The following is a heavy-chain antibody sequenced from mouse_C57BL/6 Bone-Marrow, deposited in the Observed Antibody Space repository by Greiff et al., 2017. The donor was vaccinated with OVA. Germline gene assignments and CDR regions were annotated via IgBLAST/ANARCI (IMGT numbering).Heavy chain of an antibody. CDR1: GFTFSSYA. CDR2: ISDGGSYT. J-gene: IGHJ3*01. D-gene: IGHD1-1*01. Sequence: EVQGVESGGGLVKPGGSLKLSCAASGFTFSSYAMSWVRQTPEKRLEWVATISDGGSYTYYPDNVKGRFTISRDNAKNNLYLQMSHLKSEDTAMYYCARDYYYGSIAYWGQGTLVTVSA. V-gene: IGHV5-4*01. CDR3: ARDYYYGSIAY.